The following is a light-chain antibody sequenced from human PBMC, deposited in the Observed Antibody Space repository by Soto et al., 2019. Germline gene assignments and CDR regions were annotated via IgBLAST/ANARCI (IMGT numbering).Light chain of an antibody. CDR3: QQYNYWPPLYT. V-gene: IGKV3-15*01. CDR1: QSVSTN. CDR2: GAS. J-gene: IGKJ2*01. Sequence: EIVMTQSPATLSVSPGERATLSCRASQSVSTNLAWYQQRPGQAPRLLIYGASTRATGIPARFSGSGSGREFTLTISSLQSEDFAVYYCQQYNYWPPLYTFGQGTKLEIK.